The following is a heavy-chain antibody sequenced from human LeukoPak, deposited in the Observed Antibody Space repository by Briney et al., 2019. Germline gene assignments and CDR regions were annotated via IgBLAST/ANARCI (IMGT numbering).Heavy chain of an antibody. Sequence: SETLSLTCTVSGASINSYHWSWIRQPPGKGLEWIGYIYHSGSTNSNPSLKSRVTISVDSSKNKFSLKLSSVTAADTAVYYCARRVFDSSVQFGYNWLDPWGQGTLVTVSS. CDR1: GASINSYH. J-gene: IGHJ5*02. V-gene: IGHV4-59*01. CDR3: ARRVFDSSVQFGYNWLDP. D-gene: IGHD3-22*01. CDR2: IYHSGST.